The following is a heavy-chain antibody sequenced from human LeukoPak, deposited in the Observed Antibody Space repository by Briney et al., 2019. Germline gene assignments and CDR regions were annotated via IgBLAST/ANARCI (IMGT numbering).Heavy chain of an antibody. CDR2: ISSSGSYI. J-gene: IGHJ3*02. CDR1: GFTFSSYS. Sequence: GGSLRLSCAGSGFTFSSYSMNWVRQAPGKGLEWVSSISSSGSYIYYADSVKGRFTISRDNAKNSLYLQMNSLRAEDTAAYYCARAKRNAFDIWGQGTMVTVSS. V-gene: IGHV3-21*01. CDR3: ARAKRNAFDI.